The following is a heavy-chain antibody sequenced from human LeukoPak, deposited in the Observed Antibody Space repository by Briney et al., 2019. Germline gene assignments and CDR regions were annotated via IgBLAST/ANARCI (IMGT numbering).Heavy chain of an antibody. Sequence: PSETLSLTCTVSGGSISSYYWSWIRQPPGKGLEWIGYIYYSGSTNHNPSLKSRVTISVDTSKNQFSLKLSSVTAADTAVYYCARVRPGYYYGSGSYSAAPGFAFDIWGQGTMVTVFS. CDR1: GGSISSYY. V-gene: IGHV4-59*01. J-gene: IGHJ3*02. D-gene: IGHD3-10*01. CDR2: IYYSGST. CDR3: ARVRPGYYYGSGSYSAAPGFAFDI.